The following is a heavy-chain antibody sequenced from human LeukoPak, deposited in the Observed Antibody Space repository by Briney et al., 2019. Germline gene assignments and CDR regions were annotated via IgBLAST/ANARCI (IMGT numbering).Heavy chain of an antibody. J-gene: IGHJ4*02. D-gene: IGHD2/OR15-2a*01. Sequence: SETLSLTCTVSSGSISDYYWSWIRQPPGKGLEWIGYVYYSGSTNYNPSLKSRVTIFVDMSKNQFSLKMNSVTAADTAVDYCGRELKVGNTGNYFDHWGQGTLVTVSS. V-gene: IGHV4-59*01. CDR2: VYYSGST. CDR1: SGSISDYY. CDR3: GRELKVGNTGNYFDH.